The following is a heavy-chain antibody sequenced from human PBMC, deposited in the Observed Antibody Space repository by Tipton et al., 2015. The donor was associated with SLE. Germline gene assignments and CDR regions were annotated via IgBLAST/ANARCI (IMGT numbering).Heavy chain of an antibody. D-gene: IGHD6-19*01. CDR2: ISSSGNYI. V-gene: IGHV3-21*01. Sequence: GSLRLSCAASGFTFSSSTMNWVRQAPGKGLEWVSSISSSGNYIYQADSVKGRFTISRDNARNSLFLQMNSLRAEDTAVYYCAKVVAGSSVDYWGQGTLVTVSS. J-gene: IGHJ4*02. CDR1: GFTFSSST. CDR3: AKVVAGSSVDY.